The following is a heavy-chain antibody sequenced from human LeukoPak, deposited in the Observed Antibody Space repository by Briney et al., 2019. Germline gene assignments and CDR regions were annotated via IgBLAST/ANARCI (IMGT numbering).Heavy chain of an antibody. CDR3: ARGGSGWYRYYYYMDV. V-gene: IGHV4-34*01. Sequence: SETLSLTCAVYGGSFSDYYWNWIRQPPGKGLEWIGEINHSGSTNYNPSLKSRVTISVDTSKNQFSLKLSSVTAADTAVYYCARGGSGWYRYYYYMDVWGKGTTVTVSS. D-gene: IGHD6-19*01. CDR2: INHSGST. CDR1: GGSFSDYY. J-gene: IGHJ6*03.